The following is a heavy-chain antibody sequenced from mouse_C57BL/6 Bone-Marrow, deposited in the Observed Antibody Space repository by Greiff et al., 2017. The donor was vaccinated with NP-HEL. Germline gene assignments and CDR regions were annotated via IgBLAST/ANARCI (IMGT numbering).Heavy chain of an antibody. V-gene: IGHV1-64*01. CDR2: IHPNSGST. D-gene: IGHD2-2*01. J-gene: IGHJ2*01. CDR3: ATYGYDGGPFDD. Sequence: QVQLKQPGAELVKPGASVKLSCKASGYTFTSYWMHWVKQRPGQGLEWIRMIHPNSGSTNYNEKFKSKATLTVDKSSSTAYMQLSSLTSEDSAVYYCATYGYDGGPFDDWGQGTTLTVSS. CDR1: GYTFTSYW.